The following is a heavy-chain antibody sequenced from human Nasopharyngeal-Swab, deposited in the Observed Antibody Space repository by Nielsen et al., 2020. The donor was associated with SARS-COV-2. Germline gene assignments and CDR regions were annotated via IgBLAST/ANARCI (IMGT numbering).Heavy chain of an antibody. J-gene: IGHJ4*02. CDR2: ISYDGSSS. Sequence: GESLKISCSASGFIFKNYAMHWVRQAPGKGLEWVAVISYDGSSSYYADSVKGRFTISRDNSKNTLYLQMNSLRAEDTAVYYCARGGLDSSSWYGYYFDYWGQGTLVTVSS. V-gene: IGHV3-30*04. CDR3: ARGGLDSSSWYGYYFDY. D-gene: IGHD6-13*01. CDR1: GFIFKNYA.